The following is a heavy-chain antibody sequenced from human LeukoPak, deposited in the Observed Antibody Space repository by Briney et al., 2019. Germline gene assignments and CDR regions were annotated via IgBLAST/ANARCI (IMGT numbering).Heavy chain of an antibody. CDR3: ARTGKRDRYCSSTSCLRIWFDP. V-gene: IGHV5-51*01. J-gene: IGHJ5*02. D-gene: IGHD2-2*01. CDR2: IYPGDSDQ. Sequence: GESPEIPFQGSGFHFSIYWLGWVPPRPGKGLDWVGLIYPGDSDQRYSPSFQGQVTISAHKSISTAYLKWSSVKAPDTAMYYCARTGKRDRYCSSTSCLRIWFDPWGQGTLVTVSS. CDR1: GFHFSIYW.